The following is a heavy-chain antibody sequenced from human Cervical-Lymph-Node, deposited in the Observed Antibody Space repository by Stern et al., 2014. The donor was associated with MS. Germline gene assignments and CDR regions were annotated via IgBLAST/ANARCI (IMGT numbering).Heavy chain of an antibody. CDR1: GYTFTDYY. V-gene: IGHV1-2*02. J-gene: IGHJ4*02. CDR2: INPNSGVT. CDR3: ARSLVVAARIDF. D-gene: IGHD2-15*01. Sequence: VQLVQSGAEVKEPGASVKVSCKASGYTFTDYYIHWVRRAPGQGLQWMGLINPNSGVTDYAQKFQGRVTMTRDTSINTAYMELSRLRSDDTAVYYCARSLVVAARIDFWGQGTLVTVSS.